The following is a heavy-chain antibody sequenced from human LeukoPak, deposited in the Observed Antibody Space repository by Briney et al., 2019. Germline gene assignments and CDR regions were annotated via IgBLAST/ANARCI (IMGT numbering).Heavy chain of an antibody. J-gene: IGHJ4*02. Sequence: SETLSLTCAVYGGSFSGYYWSWIRQPPGKGLEWIGEINHSGSTNYNPSLKSRVTISVDTSKNQFSLKLSSVTAADTAVYYCRGVRFGELFDYWGQGTLVTVSS. D-gene: IGHD3-10*01. CDR3: RGVRFGELFDY. V-gene: IGHV4-34*03. CDR1: GGSFSGYY. CDR2: INHSGST.